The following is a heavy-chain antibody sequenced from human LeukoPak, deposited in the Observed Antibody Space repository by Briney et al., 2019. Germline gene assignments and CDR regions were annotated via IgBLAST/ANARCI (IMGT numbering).Heavy chain of an antibody. Sequence: SETLSLTCAVYGGSFSGYYWSWIRQPPGKGLEWIGEINHSGSTNYNPSLKSRVTISVDTSKNQFSLKLSSVTAADTAVYYRASTYCSGGSCYSGFDPWGQGTLVTVSS. D-gene: IGHD2-15*01. CDR3: ASTYCSGGSCYSGFDP. CDR1: GGSFSGYY. J-gene: IGHJ5*02. CDR2: INHSGST. V-gene: IGHV4-34*01.